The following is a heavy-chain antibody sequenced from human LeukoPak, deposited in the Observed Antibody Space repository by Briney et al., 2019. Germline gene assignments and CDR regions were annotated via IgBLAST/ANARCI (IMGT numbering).Heavy chain of an antibody. CDR3: ARVQNWFDP. CDR1: GGSISSYY. J-gene: IGHJ5*02. Sequence: SETLSLTCTVSGGSISSYYWSWIRQPPGKGLEWIGYIYYSGSTNYNPSLKGRVTMSVDTSKNQFSLKLSSVTTADTAVYYCARVQNWFDPWGQGTLVTVSS. CDR2: IYYSGST. V-gene: IGHV4-59*01.